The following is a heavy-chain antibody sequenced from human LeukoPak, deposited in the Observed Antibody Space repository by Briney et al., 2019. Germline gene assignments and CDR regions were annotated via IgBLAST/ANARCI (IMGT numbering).Heavy chain of an antibody. CDR1: GGSISSYY. V-gene: IGHV4-4*07. D-gene: IGHD6-13*01. Sequence: PSETLSLTCTVSGGSISSYYWTWIRQPAGKGLEWIGRIYTTGSTNYNPSLNSRVTMSVGTSKNQFSLKLSSVTAADTAVYYCARQIAAAGKAGFDYWGQGTLVTVSS. J-gene: IGHJ4*02. CDR2: IYTTGST. CDR3: ARQIAAAGKAGFDY.